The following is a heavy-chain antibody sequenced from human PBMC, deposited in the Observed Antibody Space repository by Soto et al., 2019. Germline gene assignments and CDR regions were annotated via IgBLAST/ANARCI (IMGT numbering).Heavy chain of an antibody. CDR3: AKTNGPNFASLWSGYPTTFDY. D-gene: IGHD3-3*01. Sequence: PGGSLRLSCAASGFTFSSYAMSWVRQAPGKGLEWVSAISGSGGSTYYADSVKGRFTISRDNSKNTLYLQMNSLRAEDTAVYYCAKTNGPNFASLWSGYPTTFDYWGQGTLVTVSS. CDR1: GFTFSSYA. J-gene: IGHJ4*02. V-gene: IGHV3-23*01. CDR2: ISGSGGST.